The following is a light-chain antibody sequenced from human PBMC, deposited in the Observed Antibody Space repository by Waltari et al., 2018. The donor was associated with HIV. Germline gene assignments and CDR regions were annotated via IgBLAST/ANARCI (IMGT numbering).Light chain of an antibody. Sequence: QSALTQPASVSGSPGQSITISCTGTSNDIGGYNFVSWYQHHPVKAPKLMISEVIKRPSGVSDRFSGSKSGNTASLTISGLQAEDEADYYCSSYTSSNTLIFGGGTRLTV. V-gene: IGLV2-14*01. J-gene: IGLJ2*01. CDR2: EVI. CDR3: SSYTSSNTLI. CDR1: SNDIGGYNF.